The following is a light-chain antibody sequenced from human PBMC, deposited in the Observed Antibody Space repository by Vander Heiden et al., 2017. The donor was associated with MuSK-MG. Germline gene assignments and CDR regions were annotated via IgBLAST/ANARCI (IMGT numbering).Light chain of an antibody. CDR3: QQSSNWPPFT. V-gene: IGKV3-11*01. Sequence: EIVLTQSPATLSLSPGERATLSCRASQSVSSYLAWYQQKPGLAPRLLIYDASNRATGIPARFSGSGSGTDFTLTISSLEPEDFAVYYCQQSSNWPPFTFGRGTKVDIK. J-gene: IGKJ3*01. CDR1: QSVSSY. CDR2: DAS.